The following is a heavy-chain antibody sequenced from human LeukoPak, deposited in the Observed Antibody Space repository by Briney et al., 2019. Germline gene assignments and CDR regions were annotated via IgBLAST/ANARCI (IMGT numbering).Heavy chain of an antibody. CDR1: GFTFSNYG. CDR2: ISGGGSAT. Sequence: GGSLRPSCAAPGFTFSNYGLSWVPQAPGKGLDWVSAISGGGSATYYADSVKGRFTISRDNSKNTLFLQMNTLRADDTAVYYCAGGAGVYYYGMDVWGQGTSVTVSS. V-gene: IGHV3-23*01. J-gene: IGHJ6*02. CDR3: AGGAGVYYYGMDV.